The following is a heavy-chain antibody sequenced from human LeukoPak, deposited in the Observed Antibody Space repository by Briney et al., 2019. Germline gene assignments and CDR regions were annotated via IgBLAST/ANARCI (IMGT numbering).Heavy chain of an antibody. Sequence: GGSLRLSCAASGFAFSSYAMHWVRQAPGKGLEWVAVISYDGSNKYYADSVKGRFTIPRDNSKNTLYLQMNSLRAEDTAVYYCARDLRWGFGSGSYYDYWGQGTLVTVSS. D-gene: IGHD3-10*01. CDR1: GFAFSSYA. J-gene: IGHJ4*02. V-gene: IGHV3-30*04. CDR3: ARDLRWGFGSGSYYDY. CDR2: ISYDGSNK.